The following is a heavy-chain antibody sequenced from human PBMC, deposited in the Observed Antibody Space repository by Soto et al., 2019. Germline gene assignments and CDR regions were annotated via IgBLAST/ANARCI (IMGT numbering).Heavy chain of an antibody. J-gene: IGHJ6*02. V-gene: IGHV4-61*08. Sequence: SETLSLTCTVSGGSISSGGYYWNWIRQHPGKGLEWIGYIYYSGSTNYNPSLKSRVTISVDTSKNQFSLKLSSVTAADTAVYYCARHVPYCSDTSHCAYGMDVWGQGTTVTVSS. D-gene: IGHD2-2*01. CDR3: ARHVPYCSDTSHCAYGMDV. CDR1: GGSISSGGYY. CDR2: IYYSGST.